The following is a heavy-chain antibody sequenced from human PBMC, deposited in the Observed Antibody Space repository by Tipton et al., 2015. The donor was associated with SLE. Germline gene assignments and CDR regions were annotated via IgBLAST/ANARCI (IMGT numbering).Heavy chain of an antibody. J-gene: IGHJ2*01. V-gene: IGHV3-7*01. CDR3: ARELVVVGDEYFDL. CDR1: GFTLRNYL. Sequence: SLRLSCAASGFTLRNYLLSWFRQAPEKGLGWVANIQKDGSEKYYVGSVKWRFTISRDNAKNSLYLQMNSLRAEDTAVYFCARELVVVGDEYFDLWGRGTLVTVSS. CDR2: IQKDGSEK. D-gene: IGHD2-15*01.